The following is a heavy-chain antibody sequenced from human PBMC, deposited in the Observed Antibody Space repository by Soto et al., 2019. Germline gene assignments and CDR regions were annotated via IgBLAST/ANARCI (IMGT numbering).Heavy chain of an antibody. CDR2: INSDGSST. Sequence: GGSLRLSCAASGFTFSSYWMHWVRQAPGKGLVWVSRINSDGSSTSYADSVKGRFTISRDNAKNTLYPQMNSLRAEDTAVYYCARDHGDLSYYYYYGMDVWGQGTTVTVSS. D-gene: IGHD4-17*01. V-gene: IGHV3-74*01. CDR1: GFTFSSYW. J-gene: IGHJ6*02. CDR3: ARDHGDLSYYYYYGMDV.